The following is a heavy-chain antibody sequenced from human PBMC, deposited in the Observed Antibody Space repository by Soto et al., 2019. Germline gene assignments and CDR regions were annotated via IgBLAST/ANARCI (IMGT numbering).Heavy chain of an antibody. V-gene: IGHV4-30-4*01. CDR2: IYHSGST. D-gene: IGHD5-12*01. Sequence: SETLSLTCTVSGGSITSGDYYWSWIRQPPGKGLEWIGYIYHSGSTYYNPSLKSRVTISVDTPKNQFSLKLTSVTAADTAVYYCARAQSGYGYFDYWGQGTLVTVSS. CDR3: ARAQSGYGYFDY. J-gene: IGHJ4*02. CDR1: GGSITSGDYY.